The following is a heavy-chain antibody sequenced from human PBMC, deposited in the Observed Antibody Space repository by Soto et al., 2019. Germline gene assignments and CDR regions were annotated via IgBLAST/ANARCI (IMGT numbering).Heavy chain of an antibody. D-gene: IGHD3-22*01. CDR3: AKDKGSYYDSSGYYLTYYYYGMDV. CDR1: GFSFSSYA. Sequence: LRLSCAASGFSFSSYAMSWVRQAPGKGLEWVSAISGSGGSTYYADSVKGRFTISRDNSKNTLYLQMNSLRAEDTAVYYCAKDKGSYYDSSGYYLTYYYYGMDVWGQGTTVTVSS. CDR2: ISGSGGST. V-gene: IGHV3-23*01. J-gene: IGHJ6*02.